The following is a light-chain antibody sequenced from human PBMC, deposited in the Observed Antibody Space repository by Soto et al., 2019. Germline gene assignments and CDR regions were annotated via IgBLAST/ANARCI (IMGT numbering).Light chain of an antibody. CDR1: QYVSSW. J-gene: IGKJ5*01. CDR2: SAS. CDR3: QQAHSFPIT. Sequence: DIQMTQSPSSVSASVGDRVTITCRASQYVSSWLAWYQQKPGIAPKLLISSASTLRSGVPPRFSGSGSGTDFTLTISSLQPEDFAVYYCQQAHSFPITFGQGTRLEIK. V-gene: IGKV1-12*01.